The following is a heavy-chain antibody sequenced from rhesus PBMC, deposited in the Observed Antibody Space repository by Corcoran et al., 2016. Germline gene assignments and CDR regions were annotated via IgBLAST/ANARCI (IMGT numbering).Heavy chain of an antibody. CDR1: GGSISSGYD. CDR3: ASFYGSSYFQRP. Sequence: QVQLQESGPGVVKPSETLSLTCAVSGGSISSGYDWSWIHQPPGKGLGWMGYIYGSSGSTNYNPSLKKRVTISKDASKNQFSLKLSSVTAADTAVYYCASFYGSSYFQRPGGRGVLVTVSS. V-gene: IGHV4-76*01. J-gene: IGHJ5-2*02. D-gene: IGHD4-29*01. CDR2: IYGSSGST.